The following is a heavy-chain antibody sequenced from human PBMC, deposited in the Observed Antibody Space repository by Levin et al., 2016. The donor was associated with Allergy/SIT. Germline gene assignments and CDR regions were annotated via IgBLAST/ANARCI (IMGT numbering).Heavy chain of an antibody. Sequence: SETLSLTCTVSGGSISSSSYYWGWIRQPPGKGLEWIGYIFYSGSTNYNPSLKSRVTISVDTSKNQFSLKLSSVTAADTAVYYCAKSRVWYYYGPPKNFDYWGQGTLVTVSS. D-gene: IGHD3-10*01. CDR3: AKSRVWYYYGPPKNFDY. CDR2: IFYSGST. CDR1: GGSISSSSYY. J-gene: IGHJ4*02. V-gene: IGHV4-61*05.